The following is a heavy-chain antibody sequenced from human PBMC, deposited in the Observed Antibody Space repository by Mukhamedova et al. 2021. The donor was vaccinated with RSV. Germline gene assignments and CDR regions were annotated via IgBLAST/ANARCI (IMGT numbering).Heavy chain of an antibody. Sequence: GKGLEWVAVIWYDGRDKYYGDSVKGRFTISRDNSKNTVSLQMNSLRVEDTAVYYCAKTHYDRSGSYQDYLNYGMEVWGQGTTVTV. D-gene: IGHD3-10*01. V-gene: IGHV3-33*06. J-gene: IGHJ6*02. CDR2: IWYDGRDK. CDR3: AKTHYDRSGSYQDYLNYGMEV.